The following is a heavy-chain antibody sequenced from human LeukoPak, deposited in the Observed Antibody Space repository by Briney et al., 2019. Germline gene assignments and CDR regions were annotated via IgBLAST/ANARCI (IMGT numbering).Heavy chain of an antibody. CDR1: GVTFSSNW. CDR2: IKQDGSEK. D-gene: IGHD2-2*02. J-gene: IGHJ4*02. V-gene: IGHV3-7*01. Sequence: GGSLRLSCAASGVTFSSNWMSWGRQAPGKGGEWVANIKQDGSEKYYVDSVKGRFTNSKDNAKNSLYLQMDSLRAEDPAVYYCARLCPAVPAAILGAFGYWGKGTLVTVSS. CDR3: ARLCPAVPAAILGAFGY.